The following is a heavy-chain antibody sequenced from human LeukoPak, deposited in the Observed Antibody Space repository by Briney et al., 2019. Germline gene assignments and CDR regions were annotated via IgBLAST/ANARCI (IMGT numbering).Heavy chain of an antibody. Sequence: SETLSLTCAVYGGSFSGYYWSWIRQPPGKGLEWIGEINHSGSTNYSPSLKSRVTISVDTSKNQFSLKLSSVTAADTAVYYCARVKQLVPLYYYYMDVWGKGTTVTVSS. J-gene: IGHJ6*03. CDR2: INHSGST. CDR1: GGSFSGYY. V-gene: IGHV4-34*01. D-gene: IGHD6-6*01. CDR3: ARVKQLVPLYYYYMDV.